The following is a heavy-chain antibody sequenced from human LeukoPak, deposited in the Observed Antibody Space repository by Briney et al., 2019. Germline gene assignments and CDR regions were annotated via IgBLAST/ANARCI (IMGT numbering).Heavy chain of an antibody. CDR2: IIWNGAGT. CDR3: AKRRAYSYGPLDF. D-gene: IGHD5-18*01. V-gene: IGHV3-20*04. J-gene: IGHJ4*02. CDR1: GFTFDDYA. Sequence: GGSLRLSCAASGFTFDDYAMSWVRHAPGKGLEWVSGIIWNGAGTGYADSVKGRFTISRDNAKNSLYLQMNSLRVEDTAFYYCAKRRAYSYGPLDFWGQGTLVTVSS.